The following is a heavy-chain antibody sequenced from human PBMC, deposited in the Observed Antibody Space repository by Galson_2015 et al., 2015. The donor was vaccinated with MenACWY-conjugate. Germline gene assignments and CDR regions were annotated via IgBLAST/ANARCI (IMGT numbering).Heavy chain of an antibody. CDR1: GGTFSNYA. CDR3: ARLAGEFWSGYNISFYYGLDV. V-gene: IGHV1-69*13. CDR2: IIPIFPRA. D-gene: IGHD3-3*01. J-gene: IGHJ6*02. Sequence: SVKVSCKASGGTFSNYAISWVRQAPGQGLEWMGGIIPIFPRADYAQNFQGRVTITADESTSTAYMELSSLRSEDTAVYYCARLAGEFWSGYNISFYYGLDVWGQGTTVTVSS.